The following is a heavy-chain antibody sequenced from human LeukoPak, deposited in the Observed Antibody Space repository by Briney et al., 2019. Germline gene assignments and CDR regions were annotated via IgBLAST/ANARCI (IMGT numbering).Heavy chain of an antibody. CDR1: GFTFSSYW. CDR2: IKQDGSEK. CDR3: AKVAELWFGEYDH. D-gene: IGHD3-10*01. Sequence: PGGSLRLSCAASGFTFSSYWMSWVRQAPGKGLEWVANIKQDGSEKYYVDSVKGRFTISRDNAKNSLYLQMNSLRAEDTAVYYCAKVAELWFGEYDHWGQGNLVTVSS. J-gene: IGHJ4*02. V-gene: IGHV3-7*01.